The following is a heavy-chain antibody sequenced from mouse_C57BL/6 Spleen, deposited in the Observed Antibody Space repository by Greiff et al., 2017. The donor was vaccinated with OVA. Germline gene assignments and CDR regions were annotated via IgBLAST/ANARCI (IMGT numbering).Heavy chain of an antibody. D-gene: IGHD2-5*01. J-gene: IGHJ3*01. V-gene: IGHV1-22*01. CDR1: GYTFTDYN. CDR2: INPNNGGT. CDR3: ARWYYSNYVRFAY. Sequence: VQLKESGPELVKPGASVKMSCKASGYTFTDYNMHWVKQSHGKSLEWIGYINPNNGGTSYNQKFKGKATLTVNKSSSTAYMELRSLTSEDSAVYYCARWYYSNYVRFAYWGQGTLVTVSA.